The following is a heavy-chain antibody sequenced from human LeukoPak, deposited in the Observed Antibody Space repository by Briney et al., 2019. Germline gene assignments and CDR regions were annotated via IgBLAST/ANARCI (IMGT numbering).Heavy chain of an antibody. Sequence: GGSLRLSCAASGFTFDDYAMHWVRQAPGKGLEWVSGISWNSGSIGYADSVKGRFTISRDNAKNSLYLQINSLRAEDTAVYYCARDGRNYYYYGMDVWGQGTTVTVSS. CDR1: GFTFDDYA. D-gene: IGHD1-26*01. CDR3: ARDGRNYYYYGMDV. CDR2: ISWNSGSI. V-gene: IGHV3-9*01. J-gene: IGHJ6*02.